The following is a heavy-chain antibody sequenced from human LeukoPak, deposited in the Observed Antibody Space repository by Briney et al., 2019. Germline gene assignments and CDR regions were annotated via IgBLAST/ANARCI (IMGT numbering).Heavy chain of an antibody. CDR3: ARPRREVAALDY. CDR1: GYSFTTHW. J-gene: IGHJ4*02. D-gene: IGHD6-6*01. CDR2: NYPDDSDT. V-gene: IGHV5-51*01. Sequence: GESLKISCKASGYSFTTHWNGWVRQKPGKGLEWMGINYPDDSDTRDSPSFQGQVNISADQSSNTTYLQWSSLKASDTAIYYCARPRREVAALDYWGQGTLVTVSS.